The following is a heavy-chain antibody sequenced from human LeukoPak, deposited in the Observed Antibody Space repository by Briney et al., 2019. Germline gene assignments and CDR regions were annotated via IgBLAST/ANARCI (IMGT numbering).Heavy chain of an antibody. CDR3: ARHYYDRSDSYSFDY. CDR2: IFSSGST. D-gene: IGHD3-22*01. V-gene: IGHV4-59*08. J-gene: IGHJ4*02. Sequence: SETLSLTCTVSGGSISGYYWSWIRRPPGKGLEWIGYIFSSGSTNYNPSLKSRVTISEDTSVNQFSLKLSSVTAADTAVYYCARHYYDRSDSYSFDYWGQGTLVTVSS. CDR1: GGSISGYY.